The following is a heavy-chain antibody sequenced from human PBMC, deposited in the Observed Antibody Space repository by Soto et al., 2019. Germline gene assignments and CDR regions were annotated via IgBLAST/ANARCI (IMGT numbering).Heavy chain of an antibody. Sequence: QVQLVQSGAEVKKPGASVKVSCKASGYTFTSYDINWVRQATGQGLEWMGWMNPNSGNTGYAQKFQGRVTMTRNTSISTAYMELSSLRSEDTAVYYCARGMGSPSGWHAILNYYYYGMDVWGQGTTVTVSS. CDR2: MNPNSGNT. V-gene: IGHV1-8*01. CDR3: ARGMGSPSGWHAILNYYYYGMDV. CDR1: GYTFTSYD. D-gene: IGHD6-19*01. J-gene: IGHJ6*02.